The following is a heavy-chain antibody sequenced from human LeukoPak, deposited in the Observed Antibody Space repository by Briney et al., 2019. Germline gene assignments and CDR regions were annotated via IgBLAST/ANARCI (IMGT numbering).Heavy chain of an antibody. CDR2: IKPDGSAQ. CDR3: ARGGGRDPFNVAY. Sequence: GGSLRLSCAASGFTFSNYWMSWVRQAPGRGLEWVANIKPDGSAQYYVDSVKGRFTISRDNAKDSLYLQMNSLRVEDTAVYYCARGGGRDPFNVAYWGQGTLVTVSS. D-gene: IGHD3-10*01. V-gene: IGHV3-7*04. CDR1: GFTFSNYW. J-gene: IGHJ4*02.